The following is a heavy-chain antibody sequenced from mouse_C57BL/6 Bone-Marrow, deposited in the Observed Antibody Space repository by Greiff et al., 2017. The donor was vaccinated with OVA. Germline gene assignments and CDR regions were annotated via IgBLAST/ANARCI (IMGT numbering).Heavy chain of an antibody. J-gene: IGHJ2*01. D-gene: IGHD3-3*01. CDR2: IDPSDSYT. V-gene: IGHV1-69*01. CDR1: GYTFTSYW. CDR3: ARLGSSPDY. Sequence: QVQLQQPGAELVMPGASVKLSCKASGYTFTSYWMHWVKQRPGQGLEWIGEIDPSDSYTNYNQKFKGKSTLTVDKSSSTAYMQLCSLTSVDSAVYYCARLGSSPDYWGQGTTLTVSS.